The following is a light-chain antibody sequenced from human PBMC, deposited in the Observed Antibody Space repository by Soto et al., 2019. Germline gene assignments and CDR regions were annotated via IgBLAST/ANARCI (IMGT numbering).Light chain of an antibody. J-gene: IGKJ2*01. CDR3: QQYGSSPYT. Sequence: ETVLTQSPGTLSLSPGERATLSCRASQSISSSYLAWYQQKPSQAPRLLIYGTSNRATGIPDRFSGSGSGTDFTLTISRLEPEDFAVYFCQQYGSSPYTFGQGTKVEI. CDR1: QSISSSY. CDR2: GTS. V-gene: IGKV3-20*01.